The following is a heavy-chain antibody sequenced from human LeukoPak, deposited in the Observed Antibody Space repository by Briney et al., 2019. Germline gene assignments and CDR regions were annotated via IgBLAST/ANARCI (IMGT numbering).Heavy chain of an antibody. CDR1: GGSFSGYY. J-gene: IGHJ4*02. CDR2: INHSGST. V-gene: IGHV4-34*01. CDR3: ATRANSET. Sequence: PSETLSLTCAVYGGSFSGYYWSWIRQPPGKGLEWIGEINHSGSTNYNPSLKSRVTISADTSKNQFSLNLRSVTAADTAVYYCATRANSETWGQGTLVTVSS.